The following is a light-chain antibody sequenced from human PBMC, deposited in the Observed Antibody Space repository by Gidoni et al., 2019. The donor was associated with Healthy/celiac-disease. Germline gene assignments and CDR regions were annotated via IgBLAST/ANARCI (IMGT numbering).Light chain of an antibody. CDR1: SSYVGGYNY. J-gene: IGLJ2*01. CDR3: SSYTSSSTVV. V-gene: IGLV2-14*01. Sequence: SPGQSITISCTGTSSYVGGYNYVSWYQQPPGKAPKLMIYEVSNRPSGVSNRFSGSKSGNTASLTISGLQAEDEADYYCSSYTSSSTVVFGGGTKLTVL. CDR2: EVS.